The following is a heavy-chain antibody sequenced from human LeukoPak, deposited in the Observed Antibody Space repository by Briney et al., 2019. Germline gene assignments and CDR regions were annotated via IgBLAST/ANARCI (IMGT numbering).Heavy chain of an antibody. CDR3: ASRLEMATIVA. CDR2: IYYSGST. CDR1: GGSISSGVYY. V-gene: IGHV4-31*03. D-gene: IGHD5-24*01. J-gene: IGHJ5*02. Sequence: PSETLSLTCTVSGGSISSGVYYWSWIRQHPGKGLEWIGYIYYSGSTYYNPSLKSRVTISVDTSKNQFSLKLSSVTAADTAVYYCASRLEMATIVAWGQGTLVTVSS.